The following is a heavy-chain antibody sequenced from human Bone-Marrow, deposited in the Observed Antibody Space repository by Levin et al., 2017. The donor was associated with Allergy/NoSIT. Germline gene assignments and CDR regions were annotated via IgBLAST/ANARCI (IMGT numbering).Heavy chain of an antibody. Sequence: PGGSLRLSCTVSGGSISSYYWSWIRQPAGKGLEWIGRIYTSGSTNYNPSLKSRVTMSVDTSKNQFSLKLSSVTAADTAVYYCAREHCSSTSCSPSLSGGILYGMDVWGQGTTVTVSS. CDR3: AREHCSSTSCSPSLSGGILYGMDV. V-gene: IGHV4-4*07. CDR1: GGSISSYY. CDR2: IYTSGST. D-gene: IGHD2-2*01. J-gene: IGHJ6*02.